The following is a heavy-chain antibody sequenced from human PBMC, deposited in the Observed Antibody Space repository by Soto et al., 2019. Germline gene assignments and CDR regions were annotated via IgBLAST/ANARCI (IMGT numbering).Heavy chain of an antibody. Sequence: ASVKVSCTASGGTFSSYAISWVRQAPGQGLEWMGGIIPIFGTANYAQKFQGRVTITADESTSTAYMELSSLRSEDTAVYYCARGTSGYSYGVPFDYWGQGTLVTVSS. CDR2: IIPIFGTA. CDR3: ARGTSGYSYGVPFDY. J-gene: IGHJ4*02. V-gene: IGHV1-69*13. D-gene: IGHD5-18*01. CDR1: GGTFSSYA.